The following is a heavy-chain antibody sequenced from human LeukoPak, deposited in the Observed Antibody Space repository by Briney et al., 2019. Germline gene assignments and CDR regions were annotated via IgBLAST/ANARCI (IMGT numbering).Heavy chain of an antibody. J-gene: IGHJ3*02. CDR3: ARKSGVNDAFDI. V-gene: IGHV3-20*01. CDR1: GFTFDDYG. Sequence: GGSLRLSCAASGFTFDDYGMSWVRQAPGKGLDWVSGINWNGGSTGYADSVKGRFTISSDNAKNSLYLQMNSLRAEDTALYHCARKSGVNDAFDIWGQGTMVTVSS. D-gene: IGHD3-10*01. CDR2: INWNGGST.